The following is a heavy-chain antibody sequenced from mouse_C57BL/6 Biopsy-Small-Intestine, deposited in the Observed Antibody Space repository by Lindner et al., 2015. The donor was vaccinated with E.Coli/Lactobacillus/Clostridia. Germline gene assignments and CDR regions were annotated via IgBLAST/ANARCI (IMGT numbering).Heavy chain of an antibody. CDR2: IYPNNGGS. J-gene: IGHJ3*01. CDR3: AREGYGDSFAY. Sequence: VQLQESGTELVKPGTSVNISCKASGYTFTDYYMDWVKQSHGKSLEWIGYIYPNNGGSTYNQKFKGKATLTVDKSSSTAYMELHSLTSEDSAVYYCAREGYGDSFAYWGQGTLVTVSA. CDR1: GYTFTDYY. V-gene: IGHV1-34*02. D-gene: IGHD2-13*01.